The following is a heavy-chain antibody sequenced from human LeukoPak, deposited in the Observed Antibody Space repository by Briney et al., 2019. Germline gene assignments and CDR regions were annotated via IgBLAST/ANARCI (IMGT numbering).Heavy chain of an antibody. V-gene: IGHV3-30*02. CDR3: AKAGEVSDYYFDY. CDR2: IRYDGSNK. Sequence: GGSLRLSCAASGFTFSSYGMHWVRQAPGKGLEWVAFIRYDGSNKYYADSVKGRFTISRDNSKNTLYLQMNSLRAEDTAVYYCAKAGEVSDYYFDYWGQGTLVTVSS. J-gene: IGHJ4*02. CDR1: GFTFSSYG. D-gene: IGHD6-19*01.